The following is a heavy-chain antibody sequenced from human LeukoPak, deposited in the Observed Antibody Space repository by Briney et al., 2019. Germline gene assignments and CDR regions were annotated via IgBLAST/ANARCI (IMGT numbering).Heavy chain of an antibody. Sequence: PSETLSLTCAVYGGSFSGYYWSWIRQPPGNGLEWIGEINHSGSTNYNPSLKSRVTISVDTSKNQFSLKLSSVTAADTAVYYCARGLRGYKWPERSEMYYFDYWGQGTLVTVSS. CDR1: GGSFSGYY. D-gene: IGHD1-1*01. V-gene: IGHV4-34*01. CDR2: INHSGST. J-gene: IGHJ4*02. CDR3: ARGLRGYKWPERSEMYYFDY.